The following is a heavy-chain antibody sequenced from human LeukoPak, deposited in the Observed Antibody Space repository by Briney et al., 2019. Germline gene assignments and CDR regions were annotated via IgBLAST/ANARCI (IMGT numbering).Heavy chain of an antibody. V-gene: IGHV4-31*03. CDR3: AKLYGGNSYWYFDL. CDR1: GGSISSGGYY. CDR2: IYYSGST. D-gene: IGHD4-23*01. J-gene: IGHJ2*01. Sequence: SQTLSLTCTVSGGSISSGGYYWSWIRQHPGKGLEWIGYIYYSGSTYYNPSLKSRVTISLDTSKNQFSLKLSSVTAADTAVYYCAKLYGGNSYWYFDLWGRGTLVTVSS.